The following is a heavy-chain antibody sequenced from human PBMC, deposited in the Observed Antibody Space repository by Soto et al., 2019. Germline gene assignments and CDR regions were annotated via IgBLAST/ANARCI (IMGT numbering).Heavy chain of an antibody. CDR3: VRGGVSTSFGDS. Sequence: EVQLVESGGGLVQPGGSLRLSCIASGFTFSGYSMNWVRQAPGKGLEWLSYIDTTSGTKYYAASVKGRFIISRDNAKNSLFLQIKSLRDEDTAVYYCVRGGVSTSFGDSWGQGTLVTVSS. J-gene: IGHJ4*02. D-gene: IGHD3-3*01. CDR2: IDTTSGTK. CDR1: GFTFSGYS. V-gene: IGHV3-48*02.